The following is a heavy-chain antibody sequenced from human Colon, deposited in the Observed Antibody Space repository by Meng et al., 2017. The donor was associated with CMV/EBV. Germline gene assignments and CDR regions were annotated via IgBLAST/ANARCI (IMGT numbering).Heavy chain of an antibody. D-gene: IGHD6-19*01. CDR2: ISYDGTTK. CDR1: GFNFNYHT. CDR3: ARENIAVAGTSFDY. V-gene: IGHV3-30-3*01. Sequence: GESLKISCAASGFNFNYHTIHWVRQAPGKGLEWVALISYDGTTKYYADSVKGRFSISRDNSENTAFLQMDSLRRDDTAIYYCARENIAVAGTSFDYWGPGARVTSPQ. J-gene: IGHJ4*02.